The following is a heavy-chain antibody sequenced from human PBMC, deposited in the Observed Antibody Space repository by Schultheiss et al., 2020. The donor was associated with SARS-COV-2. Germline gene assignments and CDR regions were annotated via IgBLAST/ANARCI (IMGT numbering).Heavy chain of an antibody. CDR1: GGSISGYY. CDR3: ARDSQGEALDP. CDR2: IHYSGST. J-gene: IGHJ5*02. D-gene: IGHD3-10*01. V-gene: IGHV4-59*12. Sequence: SETLSLTCTVSGGSISGYYWSWLRQPPGKGLEWIGYIHYSGSTNHNPSLKSRVTISVDTSKNQFSLKLRSVTAADTAVYYCARDSQGEALDPWGQGTLVTVSS.